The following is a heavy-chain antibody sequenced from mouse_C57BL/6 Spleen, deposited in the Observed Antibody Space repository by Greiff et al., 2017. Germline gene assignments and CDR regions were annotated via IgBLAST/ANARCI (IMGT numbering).Heavy chain of an antibody. CDR1: GYSFTGYY. V-gene: IGHV1-42*01. CDR3: LYGNYLAWFAY. J-gene: IGHJ3*01. D-gene: IGHD2-1*01. CDR2: INPSTGGT. Sequence: EVQLVESGPELVKPGASVKISCKASGYSFTGYYMNWVKQSPEKSLEWIGEINPSTGGTTYNQKFKAKATLTVDKSSSTAYMQLKSLTSEDSAVYYCLYGNYLAWFAYWGQGTLVTVSA.